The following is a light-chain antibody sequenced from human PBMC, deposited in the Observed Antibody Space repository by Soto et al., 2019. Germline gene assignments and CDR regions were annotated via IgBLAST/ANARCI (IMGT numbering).Light chain of an antibody. Sequence: QSALTQPPSASGSPGQSVTISCTGTSSDVGGYKYVSWYQQHPGKAPKLMIYEVSKRPSGVPDRFSGSKSGNTASLTVSGLQAEDEADYYCSSYAGSKNFVFGGGTKLTVL. CDR1: SSDVGGYKY. J-gene: IGLJ2*01. CDR3: SSYAGSKNFV. CDR2: EVS. V-gene: IGLV2-8*01.